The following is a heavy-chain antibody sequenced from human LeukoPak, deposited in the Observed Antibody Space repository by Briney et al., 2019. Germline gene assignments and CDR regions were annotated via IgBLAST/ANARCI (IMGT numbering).Heavy chain of an antibody. Sequence: ASVRVSCKASGYTFTDYYMHWVRQAPGQGLEWMAWINPNSGGTNYAQKFQGRVTMTRDTSTRTVYMELNRLRSDDTAVYYCARGGGSSGYPDYWGQGTLVTVSS. J-gene: IGHJ4*02. CDR3: ARGGGSSGYPDY. V-gene: IGHV1-2*02. CDR1: GYTFTDYY. CDR2: INPNSGGT. D-gene: IGHD6-19*01.